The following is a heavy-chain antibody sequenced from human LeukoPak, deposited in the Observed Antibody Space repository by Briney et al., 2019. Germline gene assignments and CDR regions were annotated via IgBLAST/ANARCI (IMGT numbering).Heavy chain of an antibody. CDR1: GGSISSYY. CDR2: IYYSGST. CDR3: ARDKNMYYYDPWFDP. V-gene: IGHV4-59*01. D-gene: IGHD3-22*01. J-gene: IGHJ5*02. Sequence: SETLSLTCTVSGGSISSYYWSWIRQPPGKGLEWIGYIYYSGSTNYNPSLKSRVTISVDTSKNQFSLKLSSVTAADTAVYYCARDKNMYYYDPWFDPWGQGTLVTVSS.